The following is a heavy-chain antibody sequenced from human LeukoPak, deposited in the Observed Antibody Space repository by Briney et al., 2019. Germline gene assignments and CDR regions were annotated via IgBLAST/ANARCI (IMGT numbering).Heavy chain of an antibody. CDR1: GFTFSDYY. Sequence: PGGSLRLSCAASGFTFSDYYMSWIRQAPGKGLEWVSYISSSGSTIYYADSVKGRFTISRDNAKNSLYLQMNSLRAEDTAVYYCASPSGSYWPEYFQHWGQGTLVTVSS. CDR3: ASPSGSYWPEYFQH. D-gene: IGHD1-26*01. CDR2: ISSSGSTI. V-gene: IGHV3-11*01. J-gene: IGHJ1*01.